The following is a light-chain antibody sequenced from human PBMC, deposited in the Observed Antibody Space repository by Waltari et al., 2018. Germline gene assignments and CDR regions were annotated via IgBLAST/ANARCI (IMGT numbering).Light chain of an antibody. J-gene: IGKJ1*01. CDR1: QSIGSH. Sequence: DIQMTQSPSSLSASVGDRVTVTCRASQSIGSHLNWYQQKPGKAPNSLIYAAATLQGGVPSRFSGSGSGTDFTLTISSLQPEDFAIYYCQQSYSTPPTFGQGTKVEIK. CDR3: QQSYSTPPT. CDR2: AAA. V-gene: IGKV1-39*01.